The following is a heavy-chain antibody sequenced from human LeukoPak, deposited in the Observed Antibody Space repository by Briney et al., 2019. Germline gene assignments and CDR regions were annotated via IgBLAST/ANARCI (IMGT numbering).Heavy chain of an antibody. CDR2: IYSGGST. CDR1: GFTVSSNY. V-gene: IGHV3-53*01. CDR3: ARADWDTAMIDY. Sequence: GGSLRLSCAASGFTVSSNYMSWVRQAPGKGLEWVSVIYSGGSTYYADSVKGRFTISRDNAKNSLYLQMNSLRAEDTAVYYCARADWDTAMIDYWGQGTLVTVSS. D-gene: IGHD5-18*01. J-gene: IGHJ4*02.